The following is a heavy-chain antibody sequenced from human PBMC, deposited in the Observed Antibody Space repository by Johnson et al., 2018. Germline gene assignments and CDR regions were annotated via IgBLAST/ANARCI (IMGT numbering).Heavy chain of an antibody. Sequence: VQLVQSGGGLVQPGGSLRLSCAASGFTFSSYDMHWVRQATGKGLEWVSTIGSAGDTYYPGSVKGRFTISRENAKNSLYLQMNSLRAGDTAVYYCARGRKDAYYYGMDVWGQGTTFTVSS. CDR2: IGSAGDT. CDR1: GFTFSSYD. J-gene: IGHJ6*02. V-gene: IGHV3-13*01. CDR3: ARGRKDAYYYGMDV.